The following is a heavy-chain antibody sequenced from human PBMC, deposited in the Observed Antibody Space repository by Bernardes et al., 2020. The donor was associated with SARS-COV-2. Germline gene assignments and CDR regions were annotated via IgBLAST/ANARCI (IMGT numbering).Heavy chain of an antibody. V-gene: IGHV3-23*01. J-gene: IGHJ5*02. CDR2: ISGSGSAT. CDR3: AREDYELDL. Sequence: GGPLRLSCTVSGFNFSSYAMSWVRQAPGKGLEWVSAISGSGSATYYTDSVKGRFTISRDNSKNTLFLQMNSLRAEDTALYFCAREDYELDLWGQGTLVTVSS. D-gene: IGHD4-17*01. CDR1: GFNFSSYA.